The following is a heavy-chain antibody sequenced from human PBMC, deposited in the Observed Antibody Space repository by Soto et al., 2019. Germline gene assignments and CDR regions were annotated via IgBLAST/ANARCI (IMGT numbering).Heavy chain of an antibody. V-gene: IGHV1-18*01. CDR1: GSTFTSYG. CDR2: ISAYNGNT. D-gene: IGHD1-1*01. J-gene: IGHJ6*02. Sequence: ASVKVSCQASGSTFTSYGISWVRQAPGQGLEWMGWISAYNGNTNYAQKLQGRVTMTTDTSISTAYMELSSLRSEDTAVCYCARERTGTTSMDVWGQGTTVTVSS. CDR3: ARERTGTTSMDV.